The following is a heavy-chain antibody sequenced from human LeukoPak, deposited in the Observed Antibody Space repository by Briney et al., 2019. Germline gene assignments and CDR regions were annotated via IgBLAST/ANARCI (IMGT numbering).Heavy chain of an antibody. Sequence: ASVKVSCKASGYTFTGYYMHWVRQAPGQGIEWMGWINPNSGGTNYAQKFQGRVTMTRDTSISTAYMELSRLRSDDTAVYYCARDYEGDIVVVPAADYWGQGTLVTVSS. CDR1: GYTFTGYY. V-gene: IGHV1-2*02. D-gene: IGHD2-2*01. CDR2: INPNSGGT. J-gene: IGHJ4*02. CDR3: ARDYEGDIVVVPAADY.